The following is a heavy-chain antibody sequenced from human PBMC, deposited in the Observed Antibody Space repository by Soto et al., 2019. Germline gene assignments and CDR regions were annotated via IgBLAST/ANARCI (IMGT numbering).Heavy chain of an antibody. D-gene: IGHD2-2*01. CDR2: ISYEGSNN. V-gene: IGHV3-30*03. CDR3: ARGAEYQLLSRDYFYGMDV. J-gene: IGHJ6*02. CDR1: GFTFNSHG. Sequence: QVQLVEAGGGVVQPGRSLRLSCGASGFTFNSHGMHWVRQAPGKGLEWVAVISYEGSNNLYAESVKGRFTISRDNSKNTLYLQMNSLRREDTAVYYCARGAEYQLLSRDYFYGMDVWGQGTTVTVSS.